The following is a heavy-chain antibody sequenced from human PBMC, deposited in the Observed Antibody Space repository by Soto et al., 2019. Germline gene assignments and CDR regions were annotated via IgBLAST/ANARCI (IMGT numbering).Heavy chain of an antibody. J-gene: IGHJ6*02. D-gene: IGHD2-15*01. CDR2: IIPIFGTA. V-gene: IGHV1-69*12. Sequence: QVQLVQSGAEVKKPESSVKVSCKACGGTFSSYAIRWVRQAPGQGLEWMGGIIPIFGTANYAQKFQGRVTITADESTSTAYMELSSLRSEDTAVYYCARVAGPCGMDVWGQGTTVTVSS. CDR1: GGTFSSYA. CDR3: ARVAGPCGMDV.